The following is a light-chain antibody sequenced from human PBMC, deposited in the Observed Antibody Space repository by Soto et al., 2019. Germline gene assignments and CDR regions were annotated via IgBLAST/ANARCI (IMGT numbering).Light chain of an antibody. J-gene: IGKJ1*01. CDR2: AAS. Sequence: DIEMTQSPYCVAESVGDRCTMYWRASQGISSWLAWYRQTPGKAPKLLIYAASILQSGVPSTCSGRESGTDFTLAITTLQLEGFASYHSQGANSCPWPCGQGTKVDIK. V-gene: IGKV1-12*01. CDR1: QGISSW. CDR3: QGANSCPWP.